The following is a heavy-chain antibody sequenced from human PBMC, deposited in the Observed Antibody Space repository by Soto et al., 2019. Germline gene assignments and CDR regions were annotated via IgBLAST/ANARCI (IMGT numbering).Heavy chain of an antibody. Sequence: LRLSCEASGFTLRNYAMTWVRQAPGKGLEWVSLISANDVGTYYAESVKTRFTISTNQSRNTVYLQMDSLRADDTAIYYCAKAKNDYNWDNRPPFDYWGQGTLVTVSS. V-gene: IGHV3-23*01. CDR1: GFTLRNYA. CDR2: ISANDVGT. CDR3: AKAKNDYNWDNRPPFDY. D-gene: IGHD1-20*01. J-gene: IGHJ4*02.